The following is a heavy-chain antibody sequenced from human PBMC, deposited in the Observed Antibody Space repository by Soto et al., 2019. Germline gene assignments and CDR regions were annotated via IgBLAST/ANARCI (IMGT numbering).Heavy chain of an antibody. D-gene: IGHD3-9*01. CDR3: ARGGYDILTGYSGFDY. CDR2: ISSSSSTI. CDR1: GFTFSSYS. Sequence: GGSLRLSCAASGFTFSSYSMNWVRQAPGKGLEWVSYISSSSSTIYYADSVKGRFTISRDNAKNSLYLQMNSLRDEDTAVYYCARGGYDILTGYSGFDYWGQGTLVTVSS. J-gene: IGHJ4*02. V-gene: IGHV3-48*02.